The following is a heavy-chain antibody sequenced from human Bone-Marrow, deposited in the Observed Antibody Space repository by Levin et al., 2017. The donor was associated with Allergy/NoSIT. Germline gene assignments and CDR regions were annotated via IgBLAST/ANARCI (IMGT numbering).Heavy chain of an antibody. V-gene: IGHV1-69*02. CDR2: IIPILGIA. D-gene: IGHD6-19*01. J-gene: IGHJ6*02. CDR3: ASPGIAVAGTVGYGMDV. Sequence: SVKVSCKASGGTFSSYTISWVRQAPGQGLEWMGRIIPILGIANYAQKFQGRVTITADKSTSTAYMELSSLRSEDTAVYYCASPGIAVAGTVGYGMDVWGQGTTVTVSS. CDR1: GGTFSSYT.